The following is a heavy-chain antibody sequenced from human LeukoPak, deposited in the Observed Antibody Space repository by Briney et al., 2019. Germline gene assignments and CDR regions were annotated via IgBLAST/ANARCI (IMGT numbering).Heavy chain of an antibody. Sequence: GGSLRLSCAASGFAFNNYVMTWVRQAPGKGLEWVSSISGSGVTTYYTDSVKGRFTISRDNSRSTLYLQMNGLRAEETAVYYCAKDSTVSGSYYGMDIWGQGTTVTVSS. V-gene: IGHV3-23*01. CDR1: GFAFNNYV. CDR2: ISGSGVTT. D-gene: IGHD3-3*01. J-gene: IGHJ6*02. CDR3: AKDSTVSGSYYGMDI.